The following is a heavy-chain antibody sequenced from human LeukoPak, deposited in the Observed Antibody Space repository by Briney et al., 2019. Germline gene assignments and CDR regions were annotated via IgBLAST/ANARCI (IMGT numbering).Heavy chain of an antibody. CDR2: INPNSGGT. CDR3: AREGGCSGGSCYSGWFDP. D-gene: IGHD2-15*01. CDR1: GYTFTGYY. V-gene: IGHV1-2*02. J-gene: IGHJ5*02. Sequence: GASVKVSCKASGYTFTGYYMHWVRQAPGQGLEWMGWINPNSGGTNYAQKFQGRVTMTRDTSISTAYMELSRLRSDDTAVYYCAREGGCSGGSCYSGWFDPWGQGTLVTVSS.